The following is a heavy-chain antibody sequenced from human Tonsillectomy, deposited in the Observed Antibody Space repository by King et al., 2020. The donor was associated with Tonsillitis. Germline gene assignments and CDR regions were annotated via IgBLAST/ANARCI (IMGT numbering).Heavy chain of an antibody. V-gene: IGHV3-48*02. CDR1: GFTFTTYS. J-gene: IGHJ4*02. D-gene: IGHD2-2*01. CDR2: ISYSGSPI. Sequence: VQLVESGGGLVPPGGSLTLSCTASGFTFTTYSMNWVRQAPGKGLEWVSYISYSGSPIYXADSVKGRXTXSRDNVKNFXYLQMSSLRDDGTXVYYCARGPXXXXPSXHVGYWGPGXLVTVSS. CDR3: ARGPXXXXPSXHVGY.